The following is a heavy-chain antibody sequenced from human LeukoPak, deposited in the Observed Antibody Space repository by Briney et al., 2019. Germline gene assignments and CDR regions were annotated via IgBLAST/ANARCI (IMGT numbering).Heavy chain of an antibody. D-gene: IGHD2-15*01. CDR1: GYTFTSYY. V-gene: IGHV1-46*01. CDR3: ARTPYCSGGSCRRYYFDY. Sequence: GASVKVSCKASGYTFTSYYMHWVRQAPGQGLEWMGIINPSGGSTSYAQKFQGRVTMTRNTSISTAYMELSSLRSEDTAVYYCARTPYCSGGSCRRYYFDYWGQGTLVTVSS. J-gene: IGHJ4*02. CDR2: INPSGGST.